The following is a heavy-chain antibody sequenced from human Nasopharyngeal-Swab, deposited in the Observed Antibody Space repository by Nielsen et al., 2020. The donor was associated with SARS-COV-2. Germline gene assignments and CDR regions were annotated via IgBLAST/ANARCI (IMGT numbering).Heavy chain of an antibody. Sequence: GGSLRLSCAASGFTFSSYWMSWVRQAPGKGLEWVANIKQDGSEKYYVDSVKGRFTISRDNAKNSLHLQMNSLRAEDTAVYYCARVKVDYDILTGYRYYYGMDVWGQGTTVTVSS. J-gene: IGHJ6*02. CDR1: GFTFSSYW. CDR2: IKQDGSEK. V-gene: IGHV3-7*01. D-gene: IGHD3-9*01. CDR3: ARVKVDYDILTGYRYYYGMDV.